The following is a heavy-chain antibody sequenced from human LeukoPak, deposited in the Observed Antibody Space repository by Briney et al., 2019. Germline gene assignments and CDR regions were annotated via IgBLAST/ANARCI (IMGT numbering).Heavy chain of an antibody. V-gene: IGHV3-21*01. CDR2: FTSGSRSI. Sequence: PGGSLRLSCAASGFTFSSYSMTWVRQAPGKELEWVSSFTSGSRSIYYADSVKGRFTISRDNAKNSLYLQMNSLRAEDTAVYYCARDGYSGSYYPWGQGTLVTVSS. CDR1: GFTFSSYS. CDR3: ARDGYSGSYYP. D-gene: IGHD1-26*01. J-gene: IGHJ5*02.